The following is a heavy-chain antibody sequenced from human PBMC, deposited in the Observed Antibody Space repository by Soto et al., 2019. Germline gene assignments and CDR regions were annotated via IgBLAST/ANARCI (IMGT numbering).Heavy chain of an antibody. CDR1: GGSIRRYY. CDR2: IYYSGST. V-gene: IGHV4-59*01. Sequence: TVSGGSIRRYYWSWIRQPPGKGLEWIGYIYYSGSTNYNPSLKSRVTISVDTSKNQFSLKLSSVTAADTAVYYCARGWVPWLGYWGKGTLGTVSS. J-gene: IGHJ4*02. CDR3: ARGWVPWLGY. D-gene: IGHD3-22*01.